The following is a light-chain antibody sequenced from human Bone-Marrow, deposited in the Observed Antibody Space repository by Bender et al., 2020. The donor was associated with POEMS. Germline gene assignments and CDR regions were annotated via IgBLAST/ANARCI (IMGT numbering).Light chain of an antibody. CDR2: DVT. V-gene: IGLV2-14*03. CDR1: SNDVGSYHY. CDR3: QSYDSDLNGWV. J-gene: IGLJ3*02. Sequence: QSALTQPASVSGSPGQSITISCSGSSNDVGSYHYVSWYQHHPGKAPKLMIYDVTNRPSGVSNRFSGSKSGNTASLTISGLQSEDEAAYFCQSYDSDLNGWVFGGGTKLTVL.